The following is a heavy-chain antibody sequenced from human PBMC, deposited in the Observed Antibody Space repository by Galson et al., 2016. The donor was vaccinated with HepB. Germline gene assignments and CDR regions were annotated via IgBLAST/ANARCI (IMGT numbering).Heavy chain of an antibody. CDR2: ISYRGTT. Sequence: SETLSLTCNVSGGSITSSGYFWGWIRQPPGKGLEWIGAISYRGTTYDYPSLKSRLTVSVDTSKNQFSLKLSSVTAADTAVYYCARSVNEAFDIWGQGTMVTVSS. CDR3: ARSVNEAFDI. D-gene: IGHD1-1*01. CDR1: GGSITSSGYF. J-gene: IGHJ3*02. V-gene: IGHV4-39*01.